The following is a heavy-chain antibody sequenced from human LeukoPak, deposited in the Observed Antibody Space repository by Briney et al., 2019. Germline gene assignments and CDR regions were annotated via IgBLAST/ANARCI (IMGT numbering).Heavy chain of an antibody. CDR3: AREGIYDYVWGSYREHDAFDI. CDR2: INPNSGDT. CDR1: GYTFTGYY. J-gene: IGHJ3*02. D-gene: IGHD3-16*02. V-gene: IGHV1-2*02. Sequence: ASVKVSCKASGYTFTGYYMHWVRQAPGQGLEWMGWINPNSGDTNYAQKFQGRVTMTRDTSISTAYMELSRLRSDDTAVYYCAREGIYDYVWGSYREHDAFDIWGQGTMVTVSS.